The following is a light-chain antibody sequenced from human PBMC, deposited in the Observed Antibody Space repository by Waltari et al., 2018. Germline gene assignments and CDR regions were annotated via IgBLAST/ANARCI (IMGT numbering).Light chain of an antibody. CDR3: SSHTSTVPHV. J-gene: IGLJ1*01. V-gene: IGLV2-14*03. Sequence: QSALTQPASVSGSPGQSITISCTGTSNDVGGYGYVSWYQQYPARAPKLIIYEVSYRPSGISTRFAGSKSGTTASLTISGLQADDEADYYCSSHTSTVPHVFGTGTRVTV. CDR2: EVS. CDR1: SNDVGGYGY.